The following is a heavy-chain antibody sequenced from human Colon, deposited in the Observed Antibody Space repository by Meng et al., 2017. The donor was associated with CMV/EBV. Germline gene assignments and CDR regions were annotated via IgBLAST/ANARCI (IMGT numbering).Heavy chain of an antibody. CDR1: GGSFSSYY. CDR3: ARGGLVYDYGEEYYYFYGIDV. Sequence: SETLSLTCAVSGGSFSSYYWSWIRETPGKGLEWIGEINHRGNTNYNLSLKSRTSISIDTSKNQFSLKLRSVTAADTAVYYCARGGLVYDYGEEYYYFYGIDVWAQGTTVIVSS. CDR2: INHRGNT. J-gene: IGHJ6*02. D-gene: IGHD3/OR15-3a*01. V-gene: IGHV4-34*01.